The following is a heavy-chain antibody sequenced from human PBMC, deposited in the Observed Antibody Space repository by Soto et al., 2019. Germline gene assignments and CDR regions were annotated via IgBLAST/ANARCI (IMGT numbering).Heavy chain of an antibody. V-gene: IGHV4-39*01. Sequence: PSETLSLTWTVSGGSISSYYWGWIRQPPGKGLEWIGSIYYSGSTYYNPSLKSRVTISVDTSKNQFSLKLSSVTAADTAVYYCAKGRSGSYSNAFDIWGQGTMVTVSS. CDR2: IYYSGST. D-gene: IGHD3-10*01. J-gene: IGHJ3*02. CDR1: GGSISSYY. CDR3: AKGRSGSYSNAFDI.